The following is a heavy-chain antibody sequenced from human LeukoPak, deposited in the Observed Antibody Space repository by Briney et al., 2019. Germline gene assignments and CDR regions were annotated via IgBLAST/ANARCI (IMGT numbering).Heavy chain of an antibody. CDR1: GFTVNNNY. V-gene: IGHV3-53*01. CDR2: IYSGGST. CDR3: ARDYLSSGYFGWFDP. J-gene: IGHJ5*02. D-gene: IGHD3-22*01. Sequence: GGSLRLSXAASGFTVNNNYISWVRQAPGKGLEWVSVIYSGGSTYYADSVKGRFTISRDNSKNTLYLQMNSLRAEDTAVYYCARDYLSSGYFGWFDPWGQGTLVTVSS.